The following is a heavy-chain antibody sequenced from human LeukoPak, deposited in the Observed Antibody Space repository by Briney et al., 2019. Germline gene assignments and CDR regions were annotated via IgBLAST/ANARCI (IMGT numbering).Heavy chain of an antibody. Sequence: GGSLRLSCAASGFTFSSYGMHWVRQAPGKGLEWVAVIWYDGSNKYYADSVKGRFTISRDNSKNTLYLQMNSLRAEDTAVYYCARGPRLVATQGLERGNYYYYGMDVWGQGTTVTVSS. J-gene: IGHJ6*02. CDR1: GFTFSSYG. V-gene: IGHV3-33*01. CDR3: ARGPRLVATQGLERGNYYYYGMDV. CDR2: IWYDGSNK. D-gene: IGHD5-12*01.